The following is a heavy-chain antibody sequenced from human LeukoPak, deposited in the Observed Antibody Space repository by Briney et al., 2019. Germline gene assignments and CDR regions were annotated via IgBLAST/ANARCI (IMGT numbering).Heavy chain of an antibody. CDR3: ARERRVRGVISYFDY. CDR2: IRYDGSNK. Sequence: GGSLRLSCAASGFTFSSYGMHWVRQAPGKGLEWVAFIRYDGSNKYYADSVKGRFTISRDNSKNTLYLQMNSLRAEDTAVYYCARERRVRGVISYFDYWGQGTLVTVSS. CDR1: GFTFSSYG. D-gene: IGHD3-10*01. J-gene: IGHJ4*02. V-gene: IGHV3-30*02.